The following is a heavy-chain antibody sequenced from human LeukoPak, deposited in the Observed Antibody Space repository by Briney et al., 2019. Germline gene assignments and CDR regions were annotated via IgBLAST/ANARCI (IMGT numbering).Heavy chain of an antibody. J-gene: IGHJ4*02. CDR3: ARGTIAEAGYYYFDY. CDR1: GFTFSSNG. D-gene: IGHD6-13*01. V-gene: IGHV3-30*03. CDR2: ISYDGSNK. Sequence: GRSLRLSCAAYGFTFSSNGMHWVRQAPGRGLEWVAVISYDGSNKYYADSVKGRFTISRDNSKNTVYLQMNSLRAEDTAVYSCARGTIAEAGYYYFDYWGQGTQVTVSS.